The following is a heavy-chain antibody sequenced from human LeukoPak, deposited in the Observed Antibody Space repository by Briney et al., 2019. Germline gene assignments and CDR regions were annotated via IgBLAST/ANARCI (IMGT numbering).Heavy chain of an antibody. CDR1: GFTFSSYA. CDR2: ISYDGSNK. CDR3: AKDPLEGITMIETLI. D-gene: IGHD3-22*01. V-gene: IGHV3-30*04. Sequence: GGSLRLSCAASGFTFSSYAMHWVRQAPGKGLEWGVVISYDGSNKYYADSVKGRFTISRDNSKNALYLQMNSLRAEDTAVYYCAKDPLEGITMIETLIWGQGTMVTVSS. J-gene: IGHJ3*02.